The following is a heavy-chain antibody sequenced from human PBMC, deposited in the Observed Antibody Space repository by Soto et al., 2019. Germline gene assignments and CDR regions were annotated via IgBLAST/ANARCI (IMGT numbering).Heavy chain of an antibody. J-gene: IGHJ4*02. CDR1: GYTFTSYA. CDR3: ASLDISSSWQYVPGPFDC. V-gene: IGHV1-3*01. CDR2: INAGNGNT. D-gene: IGHD6-6*01. Sequence: QVQLVQSGAEVKKPGASVKVSCKASGYTFTSYAMHWVRQAPGQRLEWMGWINAGNGNTKYSQKFQGRVTITRDTSASTAYMELSSLRSEDTAVYYCASLDISSSWQYVPGPFDCWGQGTLVTVSS.